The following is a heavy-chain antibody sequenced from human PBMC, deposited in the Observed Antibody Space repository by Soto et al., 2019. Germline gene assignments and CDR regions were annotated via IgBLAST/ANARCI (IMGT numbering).Heavy chain of an antibody. CDR2: FRSSGGT. D-gene: IGHD3-10*01. V-gene: IGHV4-59*08. J-gene: IGHJ6*02. CDR3: VRQGIGVLHGLVDV. CDR1: GDSISSYN. Sequence: QVQLQESGPGLVKPSETLSLTCTVSGDSISSYNLAWIRQPPGKGLEWIGYFRSSGGTSYNPSLESRVAISAATSTKQFSLRLTSVTAADTAVYYCVRQGIGVLHGLVDVWGQGTTVTVSS.